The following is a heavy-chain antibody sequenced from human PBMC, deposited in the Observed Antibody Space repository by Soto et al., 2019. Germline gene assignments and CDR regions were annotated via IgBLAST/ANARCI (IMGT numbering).Heavy chain of an antibody. CDR1: GFSLSTSGVG. CDR3: AHRRYCSGGSCYRYYYFDY. V-gene: IGHV2-5*01. Sequence: QITLKESGPTLVKPTQTLTLTCTFSGFSLSTSGVGVGWIRQPPGKALEWLALIYWNDDKRYSPSLKSRLTITKDTSKHQVVLTMTNMDPVDTATYYCAHRRYCSGGSCYRYYYFDYWGQGTLVTVSS. CDR2: IYWNDDK. D-gene: IGHD2-15*01. J-gene: IGHJ4*02.